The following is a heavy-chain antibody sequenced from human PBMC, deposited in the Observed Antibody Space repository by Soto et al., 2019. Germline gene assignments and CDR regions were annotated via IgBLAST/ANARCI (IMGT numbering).Heavy chain of an antibody. CDR3: ARSRYCSSTSCYRGAFDI. J-gene: IGHJ3*02. CDR2: IYSGGST. D-gene: IGHD2-2*01. CDR1: GFTVSSNY. Sequence: EVQLVESGGGLVQPGGSLRLSCAASGFTVSSNYMSWVRQAPGKGLEWVSVIYSGGSTYYADSVKGRFTISRHNSKNTLYRQMNSLRAEDTAVYYCARSRYCSSTSCYRGAFDIWGQGTMVTVSS. V-gene: IGHV3-53*04.